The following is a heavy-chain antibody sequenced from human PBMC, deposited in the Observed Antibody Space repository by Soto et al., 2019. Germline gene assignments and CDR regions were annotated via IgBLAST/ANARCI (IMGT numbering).Heavy chain of an antibody. D-gene: IGHD3-22*01. Sequence: DVQLVESGGGLVKPGGSLRLSCAASGFIFSSHNMNWVRQAPGKGLEWVSSITGSSSYIFYADSVKGRFTISRDNAKNTVYLQMNSLKTEDTAVYYCTTVNPYKFDSRGHCYWGQGTLVTVSS. CDR3: TTVNPYKFDSRGHCY. J-gene: IGHJ4*02. CDR1: GFIFSSHN. CDR2: ITGSSSYI. V-gene: IGHV3-21*03.